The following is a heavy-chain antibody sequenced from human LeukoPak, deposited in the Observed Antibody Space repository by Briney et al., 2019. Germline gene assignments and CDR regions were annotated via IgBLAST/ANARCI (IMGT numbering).Heavy chain of an antibody. CDR1: GYSFTSYW. CDR2: IYPGDSDT. V-gene: IGHV5-51*01. Sequence: GESLKIPCKGSGYSFTSYWIGWVRQLPGKGLELVGIIYPGDSDTRYSPSFQGQVTISADKSISTAYLQWSSLKASDTAMYYCARRYDSSGYHDYWGQGTLVTVSS. CDR3: ARRYDSSGYHDY. D-gene: IGHD3-22*01. J-gene: IGHJ4*02.